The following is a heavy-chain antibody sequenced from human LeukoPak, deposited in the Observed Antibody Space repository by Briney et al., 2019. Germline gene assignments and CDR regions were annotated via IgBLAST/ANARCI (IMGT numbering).Heavy chain of an antibody. J-gene: IGHJ3*01. CDR2: ISSSGSTI. CDR3: ARDGGSYYFVGSVSDF. D-gene: IGHD1-26*01. V-gene: IGHV3-48*03. CDR1: GFIFSSYE. Sequence: GGSLRLSCAASGFIFSSYEMNWVRQAPGKGLEWVSYISSSGSTIYYADSVKGRFTISRDNAKNSLYLQMNSLRAEDTAVYYCARDGGSYYFVGSVSDFWGQGTMVTVSS.